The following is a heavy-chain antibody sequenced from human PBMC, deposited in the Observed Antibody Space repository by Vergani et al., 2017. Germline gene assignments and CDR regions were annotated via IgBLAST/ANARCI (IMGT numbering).Heavy chain of an antibody. Sequence: QVQLLESGPGLLKPSETLSLTCSVSGYSITSGYYWGWIRQPPGRGLEWIGSIYHTGSAYYNPSLKSRVTVSVDTAMNHFSLNLTSATAADTAVYYCARGRGDNLYFDLWGRGTLVTVSS. CDR3: ARGRGDNLYFDL. D-gene: IGHD3-10*01. CDR1: GYSITSGYY. J-gene: IGHJ2*01. V-gene: IGHV4-38-2*01. CDR2: IYHTGSA.